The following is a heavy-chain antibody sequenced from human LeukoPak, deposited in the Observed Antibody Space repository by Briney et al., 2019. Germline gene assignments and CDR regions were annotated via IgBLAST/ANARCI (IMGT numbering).Heavy chain of an antibody. V-gene: IGHV4-59*01. D-gene: IGHD2-21*02. CDR1: GGSISSYF. Sequence: SETLSLTCTVSGGSISSYFWSWIRQPPGEGLEWIGYVYYSGSTNYNPSLKSRVTISIDTSKNQFSLKLSSVTAADTAVYYCARVAWTYCGGDCSDGGYWGQGTLVTVSS. J-gene: IGHJ4*02. CDR3: ARVAWTYCGGDCSDGGY. CDR2: VYYSGST.